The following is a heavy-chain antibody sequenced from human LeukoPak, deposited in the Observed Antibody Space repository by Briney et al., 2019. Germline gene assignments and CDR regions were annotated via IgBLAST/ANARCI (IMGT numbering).Heavy chain of an antibody. CDR2: THHSGRT. D-gene: IGHD2-21*01. CDR1: GGSISSNNC. V-gene: IGHV4-4*02. Sequence: SETLSLTCAVSGGSISSNNCWSWVRQPPGKRLEWIGETHHSGRTNHNPSLKSRVTISVDKSKNQFSLKLSSVTAADTAVYYCTRTDRAYCGATGWGQGTLVTVFS. J-gene: IGHJ4*02. CDR3: TRTDRAYCGATG.